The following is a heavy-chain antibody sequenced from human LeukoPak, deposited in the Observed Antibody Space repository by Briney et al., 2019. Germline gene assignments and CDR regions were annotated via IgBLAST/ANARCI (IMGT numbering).Heavy chain of an antibody. Sequence: ASVKVSCKASGGTFSSYAISWVRQAPGQGLEWMRGIIPIFGTANYAQKFQGRVTITADESTSTAYMELSSLRSEDTAVYYCARGRFLEWFYYYYGMDVWGQGTTVTVSS. D-gene: IGHD3-3*01. CDR2: IIPIFGTA. V-gene: IGHV1-69*13. CDR3: ARGRFLEWFYYYYGMDV. CDR1: GGTFSSYA. J-gene: IGHJ6*02.